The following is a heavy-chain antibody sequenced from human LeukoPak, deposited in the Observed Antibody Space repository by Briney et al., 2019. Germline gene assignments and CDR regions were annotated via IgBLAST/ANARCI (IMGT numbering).Heavy chain of an antibody. V-gene: IGHV3-11*01. CDR1: GFTFSDYY. Sequence: GGSLRLSCAASGFTFSDYYMGWIRQAPGKGLEWVSYISSSGSTIYYADSVKGRFTISRDNSKKTLYLQMNSLRAEDTALYLCAKDSGDYVGWFDPWGQGTLVTVSS. D-gene: IGHD4-17*01. CDR2: ISSSGSTI. CDR3: AKDSGDYVGWFDP. J-gene: IGHJ5*02.